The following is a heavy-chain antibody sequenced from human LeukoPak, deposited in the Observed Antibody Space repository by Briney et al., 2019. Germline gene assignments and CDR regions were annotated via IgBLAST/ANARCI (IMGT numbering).Heavy chain of an antibody. CDR1: GGSFSGYY. Sequence: NASETLSLTCAVYGGSFSGYYWSWIRQPPGKGLEWIGEINHSGSTNYNPSPKSRVTISVDTSKNQFSLKLSSVTAADTAVYYCASLRAGSSGYTDWYFDLWGRGTLVTVSS. D-gene: IGHD3-22*01. CDR2: INHSGST. J-gene: IGHJ2*01. CDR3: ASLRAGSSGYTDWYFDL. V-gene: IGHV4-34*01.